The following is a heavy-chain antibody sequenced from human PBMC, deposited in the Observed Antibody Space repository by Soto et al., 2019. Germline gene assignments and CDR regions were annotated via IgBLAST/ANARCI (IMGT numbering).Heavy chain of an antibody. CDR3: ARDWGDIVVVVAATRYYYYGMDV. J-gene: IGHJ6*02. Sequence: QVQLVQSGAEVKKPGSSVKVSCKASGGTFSSYAISWVRQAPGQGLEWMGGIIPIFGTANYAQKFQGRVTITEDESTSTAYMELSSLRSEDTAVYYCARDWGDIVVVVAATRYYYYGMDVWGQGTTVTVSS. D-gene: IGHD2-15*01. CDR1: GGTFSSYA. V-gene: IGHV1-69*01. CDR2: IIPIFGTA.